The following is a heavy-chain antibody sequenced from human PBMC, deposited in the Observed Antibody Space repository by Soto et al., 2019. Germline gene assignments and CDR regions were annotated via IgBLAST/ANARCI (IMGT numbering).Heavy chain of an antibody. Sequence: QVQLVESGGGVVQPGRSLRLYCAASGFTFSSYGMNWVRQTPGKGLEWVAVISYGGDNKDYADSVRGRFTISRDNSKSTLYLQMNSLRAEDMAIYYCAKDTYYYDSREGFDYWGQGTLVTVSS. J-gene: IGHJ4*02. CDR2: ISYGGDNK. V-gene: IGHV3-30*18. CDR1: GFTFSSYG. CDR3: AKDTYYYDSREGFDY. D-gene: IGHD3-22*01.